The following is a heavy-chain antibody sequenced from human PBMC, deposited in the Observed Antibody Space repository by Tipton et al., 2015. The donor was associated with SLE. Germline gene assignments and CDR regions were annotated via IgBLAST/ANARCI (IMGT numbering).Heavy chain of an antibody. CDR3: ARGGVVTLTQFDY. V-gene: IGHV4-31*03. J-gene: IGHJ4*02. CDR2: ISYRGSA. Sequence: TLSLTCTVSFGSINSANHFWSWVRQLPGEGREWIGFISYRGSAFYNPSLKSRISISVDTSKNQFSLKLSSVTAADTAVYYCARGGVVTLTQFDYWGQGTLVTVSS. D-gene: IGHD3-10*01. CDR1: FGSINSANHF.